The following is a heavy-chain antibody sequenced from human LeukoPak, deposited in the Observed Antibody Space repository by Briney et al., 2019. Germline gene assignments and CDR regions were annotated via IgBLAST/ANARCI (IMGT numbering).Heavy chain of an antibody. CDR3: ARAGDGGSSWYGY. Sequence: ASVKVSCKASGYTFTGYYMHWVRQAPGQGLEWMGWINPNSGGTNYAQKFQGWVTMTRDTSISTAYMELSRLRSDDTAVYYCARAGDGGSSWYGYWGQGTLVTVSS. J-gene: IGHJ4*02. CDR2: INPNSGGT. V-gene: IGHV1-2*04. D-gene: IGHD6-13*01. CDR1: GYTFTGYY.